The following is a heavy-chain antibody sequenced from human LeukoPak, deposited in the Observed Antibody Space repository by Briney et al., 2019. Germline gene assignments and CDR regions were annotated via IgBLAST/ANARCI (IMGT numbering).Heavy chain of an antibody. D-gene: IGHD6-19*01. CDR3: ARERYSSGWSHFDY. Sequence: GGSLRLSCAASGFTVSSNYMSWVRQAPGKGLEWVSYISSSSSTIYYADSVKGRFTISRDNAKNSLYLQMNSLRAEDTAVYYCARERYSSGWSHFDYWGQGTLVTVSS. CDR2: ISSSSSTI. J-gene: IGHJ4*02. CDR1: GFTVSSNY. V-gene: IGHV3-48*04.